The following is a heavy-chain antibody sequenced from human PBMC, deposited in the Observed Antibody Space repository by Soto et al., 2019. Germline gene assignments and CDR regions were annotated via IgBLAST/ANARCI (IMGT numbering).Heavy chain of an antibody. D-gene: IGHD6-19*01. CDR2: IYHSGST. CDR1: GGSISSSNW. Sequence: SETLSLTCAVSGGSISSSNWWSWVRQPPGKGLEWIGEIYHSGSTNYNPSLKSRVTISVDKSKNQFSLKLSSVTAADTAVYYCARSDSGWYDYYYYGMDVWGQGTTVTVSS. CDR3: ARSDSGWYDYYYYGMDV. J-gene: IGHJ6*02. V-gene: IGHV4-4*02.